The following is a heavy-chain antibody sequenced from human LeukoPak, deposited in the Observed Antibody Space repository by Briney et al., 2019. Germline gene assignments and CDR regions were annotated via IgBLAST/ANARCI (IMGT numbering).Heavy chain of an antibody. CDR1: GGSISSGYYY. J-gene: IGHJ3*02. CDR3: ARLLSSDWYKGAFDI. Sequence: SETLSLTCTVSGGSISSGYYYWVWIRQPPGQGLEWIGSIYYSGSTYYNPSLKSRVTFSVDTSKNQFSLKLSSVTAADTAVCYCARLLSSDWYKGAFDIWGQGTMVTVSS. V-gene: IGHV4-39*01. D-gene: IGHD6-19*01. CDR2: IYYSGST.